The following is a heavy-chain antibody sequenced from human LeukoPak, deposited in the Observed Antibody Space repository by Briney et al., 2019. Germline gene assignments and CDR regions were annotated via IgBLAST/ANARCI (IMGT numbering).Heavy chain of an antibody. V-gene: IGHV4-4*01. Sequence: SGTLSLTCAVSGGSISSSNWWSWVRQPAGKGLEWIGGGYPGGNTNYNPSLKSRVTISVDTSKNKISLKMNSVTAADTAVYWCAKHGGEVSGFDPWGQGTLVTVSS. J-gene: IGHJ5*02. CDR3: AKHGGEVSGFDP. CDR1: GGSISSSNW. CDR2: GYPGGNT. D-gene: IGHD3-10*01.